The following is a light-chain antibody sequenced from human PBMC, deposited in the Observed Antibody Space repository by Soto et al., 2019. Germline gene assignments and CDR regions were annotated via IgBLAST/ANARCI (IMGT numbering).Light chain of an antibody. V-gene: IGLV1-44*01. J-gene: IGLJ2*01. CDR2: SSN. CDR3: AVWDDSLKGVL. CDR1: SSNIGSKT. Sequence: QSVLTQPPAASGTPGQRVTISCSGSSSNIGSKTVNWHQQFPGTAPKLLMYSSNQRPSGVPDRFSGSKSGTSASLAISGLQSEDEADYYCAVWDDSLKGVLFGGGTKVTVL.